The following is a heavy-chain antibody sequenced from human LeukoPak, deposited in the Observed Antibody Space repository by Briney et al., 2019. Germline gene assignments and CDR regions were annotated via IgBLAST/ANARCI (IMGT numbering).Heavy chain of an antibody. CDR1: GGSTSSGDYY. J-gene: IGHJ6*03. D-gene: IGHD1-20*01. V-gene: IGHV4-30-4*08. CDR2: IYYSGST. CDR3: ARDHRDNWNQRHYYYYYMDV. Sequence: SQTLSLTCTVSGGSTSSGDYYWSWIRQPPGKGLEWIGYIYYSGSTYYNPSLKSRVTISVDTSKNQFSLKLSSVTAADTAVYYCARDHRDNWNQRHYYYYYMDVWGKGTTVTVSS.